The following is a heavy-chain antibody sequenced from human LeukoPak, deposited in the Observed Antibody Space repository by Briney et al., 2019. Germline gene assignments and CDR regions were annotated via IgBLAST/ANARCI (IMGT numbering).Heavy chain of an antibody. CDR1: GYTFTGYY. CDR2: INPNSGGT. V-gene: IGHV1-2*02. CDR3: AYSRYSGYDSQDY. D-gene: IGHD5-12*01. J-gene: IGHJ4*02. Sequence: ASVKVSCKASGYTFTGYYMHWVRQAPGQGLEWMGWINPNSGGTNYAQKFQGRVTMTRDTSISTAYMELSRLRSDDTAVYYCAYSRYSGYDSQDYWGQGTLVTVSS.